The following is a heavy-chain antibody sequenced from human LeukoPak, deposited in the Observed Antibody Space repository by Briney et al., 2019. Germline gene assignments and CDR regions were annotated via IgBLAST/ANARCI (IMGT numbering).Heavy chain of an antibody. CDR2: IYYSGST. D-gene: IGHD2-8*02. Sequence: SETLSLTCTVSGGSISSRSYYWGWIRQPPGKGLDWIGSIYYSGSTYYNPSLKSRVTISVDTSKNQFSLKLSSVTAADTAVYYCALTQGSCRIDALDIWGKGTMVTVS. V-gene: IGHV4-39*01. J-gene: IGHJ3*02. CDR3: ALTQGSCRIDALDI. CDR1: GGSISSRSYY.